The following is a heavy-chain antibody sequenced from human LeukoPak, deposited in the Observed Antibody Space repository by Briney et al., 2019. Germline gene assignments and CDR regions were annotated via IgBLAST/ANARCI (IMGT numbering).Heavy chain of an antibody. J-gene: IGHJ4*02. CDR2: ISSSGSTI. V-gene: IGHV3-11*01. D-gene: IGHD3-22*01. CDR3: VRLGYYDSSGIIAY. Sequence: GGSLRLSCAASGFTFSDYYMSWIRQAPGKGLEWVSYISSSGSTIYYADSVKGRFTISRDNAKNSLYLQMNGLRAEDTAVYYCVRLGYYDSSGIIAYWGQGTLVTVSS. CDR1: GFTFSDYY.